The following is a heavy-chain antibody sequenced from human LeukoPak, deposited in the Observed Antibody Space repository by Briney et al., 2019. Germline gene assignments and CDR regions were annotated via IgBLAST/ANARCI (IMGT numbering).Heavy chain of an antibody. CDR2: INQDGGTN. Sequence: PGGSLRLSCAASGFSFSRHWMSWVRHTPGKGLEWVANINQDGGTNYYRDFAKGRFTISRDNAQNSLYLQINSLRAEDTAVYYCVRGADTGYSSDSWGQGTLVTVSS. D-gene: IGHD3-9*01. CDR1: GFSFSRHW. CDR3: VRGADTGYSSDS. J-gene: IGHJ4*02. V-gene: IGHV3-7*01.